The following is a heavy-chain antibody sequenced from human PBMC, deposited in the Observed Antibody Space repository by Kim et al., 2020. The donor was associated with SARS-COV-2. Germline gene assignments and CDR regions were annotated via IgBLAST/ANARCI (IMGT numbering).Heavy chain of an antibody. D-gene: IGHD3-22*01. Sequence: APKFQGRVTITADNSTSTAYMELSSLRSEDSAVYYCARSYDSSGLSFAYWGQGTLVTVSS. CDR3: ARSYDSSGLSFAY. J-gene: IGHJ4*02. V-gene: IGHV1-69*02.